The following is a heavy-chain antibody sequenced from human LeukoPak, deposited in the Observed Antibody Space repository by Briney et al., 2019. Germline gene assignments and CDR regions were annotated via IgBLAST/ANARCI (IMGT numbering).Heavy chain of an antibody. CDR1: GGSISSSTFS. CDR3: ARGESSPYPHYPWFDY. Sequence: PSETLSLTCTVSGGSISSSTFSWGWIRQPPGKGLEWIGIIYNSGSTYYNPSLKSRVTVSVDTSKNQFSLKLSSVTAADTAVYYCARGESSPYPHYPWFDYWGQGTLVTVSS. CDR2: IYNSGST. D-gene: IGHD1-26*01. V-gene: IGHV4-39*01. J-gene: IGHJ4*02.